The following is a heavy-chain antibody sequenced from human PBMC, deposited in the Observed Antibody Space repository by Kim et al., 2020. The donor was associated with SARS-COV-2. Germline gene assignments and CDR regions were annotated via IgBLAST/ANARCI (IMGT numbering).Heavy chain of an antibody. CDR3: ARDQSAGYSSSWNDY. V-gene: IGHV3-30*07. Sequence: ADSVKGRFTISRDNSKNTLYLQMNSLRAEDMAVYYCARDQSAGYSSSWNDYWGQGTLVTVSS. D-gene: IGHD6-13*01. J-gene: IGHJ4*02.